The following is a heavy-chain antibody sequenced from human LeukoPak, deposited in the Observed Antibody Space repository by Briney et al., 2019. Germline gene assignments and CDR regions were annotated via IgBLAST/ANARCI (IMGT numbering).Heavy chain of an antibody. CDR1: GGSFSGYS. J-gene: IGHJ4*02. CDR3: ATNGDYDFPY. CDR2: IYHSGST. Sequence: SETLSLTCAVYGGSFSGYSWSWIRQPPGKGLEWIGSIYHSGSTYYNPSLKSRVTISVDTSKNQFSLKLSSVTAADTAVYYCATNGDYDFPYWGQGTLVTVSS. V-gene: IGHV4-34*01. D-gene: IGHD4-17*01.